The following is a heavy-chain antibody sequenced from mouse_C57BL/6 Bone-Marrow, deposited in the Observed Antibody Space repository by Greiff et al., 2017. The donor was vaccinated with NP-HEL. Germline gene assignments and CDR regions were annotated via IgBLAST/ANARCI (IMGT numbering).Heavy chain of an antibody. CDR3: VKPPFITTVVASKGWYFDV. Sequence: VQLQQPGAELVMPGASVKLSCKASGYTFTSYWMHWVKQRPGQGLEWIGEIDPSDSYTNYNQKFKGKSTLTVDKSSSTAYMQLSSLTSEDSAVYYCVKPPFITTVVASKGWYFDVWGTGTTVTVSS. CDR1: GYTFTSYW. CDR2: IDPSDSYT. V-gene: IGHV1-69*01. J-gene: IGHJ1*03. D-gene: IGHD1-1*01.